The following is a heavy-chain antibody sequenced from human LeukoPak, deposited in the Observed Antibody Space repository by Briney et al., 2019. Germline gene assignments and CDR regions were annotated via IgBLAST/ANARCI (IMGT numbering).Heavy chain of an antibody. J-gene: IGHJ4*02. D-gene: IGHD6-25*01. Sequence: PGGSLRLSCAASGFTFSDHYMDWVRQAPGKGLEWVGRIRNKANSYTTEYAASVKGRFIISRDDSKNSLYLQMNSLKTEDTAVYYCARVRSDYYFDYWGQGTLVTVSS. CDR2: IRNKANSYTT. CDR3: ARVRSDYYFDY. V-gene: IGHV3-72*01. CDR1: GFTFSDHY.